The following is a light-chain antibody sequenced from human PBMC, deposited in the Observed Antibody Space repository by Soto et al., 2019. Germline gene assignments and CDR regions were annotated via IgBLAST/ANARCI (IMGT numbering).Light chain of an antibody. CDR3: QQYNNWPPIT. J-gene: IGKJ5*01. Sequence: EIVMTQSPATLSVSPGERATLSCRASQSVSSNLAWYQQKPGQAPRLLIYGASTRATGIPARFSGSGSGTEFNLTIRSLQYEEGDVYYCQQYNNWPPITFGQGTRLEIK. CDR1: QSVSSN. CDR2: GAS. V-gene: IGKV3-15*01.